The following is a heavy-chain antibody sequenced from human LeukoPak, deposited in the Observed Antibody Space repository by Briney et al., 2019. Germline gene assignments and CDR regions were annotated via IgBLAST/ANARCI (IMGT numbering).Heavy chain of an antibody. CDR2: ISYDGSNK. CDR1: GFTFSSYA. Sequence: GGSLRLCCAASGFTFSSYAMHWVRQAPGKGLEWVAVISYDGSNKYYADSVKGRFTISRDNSKNTLYLQMNSLRAEDTAVYYCAGGGGGRAAAVGYWGQGTLVTVSS. D-gene: IGHD6-13*01. CDR3: AGGGGGRAAAVGY. V-gene: IGHV3-30*04. J-gene: IGHJ4*02.